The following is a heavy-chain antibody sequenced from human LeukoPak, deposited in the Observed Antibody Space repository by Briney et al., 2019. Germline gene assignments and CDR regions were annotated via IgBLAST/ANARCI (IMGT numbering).Heavy chain of an antibody. J-gene: IGHJ4*02. Sequence: GGSLRLSCAASGFTFSSYAMSWVRQAPGKGLEWVSAISGSGGSTYYADSVKGRFTISRDNSKNTLYLQMNSLRAEDAAVYYCAKGNYPIFGVVIIRGSFRPYYFACGGQGTLVTVHS. CDR3: AKGNYPIFGVVIIRGSFRPYYFAC. CDR2: ISGSGGST. V-gene: IGHV3-23*01. CDR1: GFTFSSYA. D-gene: IGHD3-3*01.